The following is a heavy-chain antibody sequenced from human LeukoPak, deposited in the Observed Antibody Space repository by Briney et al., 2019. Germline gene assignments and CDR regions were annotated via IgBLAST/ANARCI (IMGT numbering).Heavy chain of an antibody. CDR1: GGSISSSNYY. D-gene: IGHD2-15*01. J-gene: IGHJ6*03. Sequence: PSETLSLTCTVSGGSISSSNYYWGWIRQPPGKALEWIASVYYSGSSYYNPSLRSRVTISVDTSKHQFSLRLTSVTAADTAVYYCARSPCSGGDCYIYYYYYYYMDVWGKGTTVTVSS. CDR2: VYYSGSS. V-gene: IGHV4-39*07. CDR3: ARSPCSGGDCYIYYYYYYYMDV.